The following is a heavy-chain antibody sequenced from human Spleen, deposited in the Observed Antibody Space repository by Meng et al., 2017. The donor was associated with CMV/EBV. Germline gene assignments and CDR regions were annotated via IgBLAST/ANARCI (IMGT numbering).Heavy chain of an antibody. CDR2: INPNTGGT. V-gene: IGHV1-2*02. CDR1: GYTFTGYY. Sequence: SVEVSCKSSGYTFTGYYVHWVRQAPGKGIEWMGWINPNTGGTNYAQRFQGRVTMTRDTSISTAYMELSRLRSDDTAVYYCASSVQLVWGQGTLVTVSS. CDR3: ASSVQLV. D-gene: IGHD1-1*01. J-gene: IGHJ4*02.